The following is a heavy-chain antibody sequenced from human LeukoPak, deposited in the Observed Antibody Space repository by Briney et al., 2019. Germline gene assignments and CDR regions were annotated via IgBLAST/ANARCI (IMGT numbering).Heavy chain of an antibody. V-gene: IGHV1-18*01. CDR3: ARDWEQLVVAVLDY. D-gene: IGHD6-6*01. Sequence: ASVKVSCKASGYTFTSYGISWVRQAPGQGLEWMGWISAYNGNTNYAQKLQGRVTMTTDTSTSTAYMELRSLRSDDTAVYYCARDWEQLVVAVLDYWGQGTLVTVSS. CDR1: GYTFTSYG. CDR2: ISAYNGNT. J-gene: IGHJ4*02.